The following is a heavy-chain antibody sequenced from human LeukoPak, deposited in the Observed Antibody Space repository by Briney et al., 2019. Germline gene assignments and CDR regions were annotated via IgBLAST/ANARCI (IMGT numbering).Heavy chain of an antibody. Sequence: GGSLRLSRTASGFTFNSHGMHWVRQAPGKGPEWVALISYEGSNIKYADSVKGRFTISRDNSKNTLYLQMNSLRAEDTALYYCAKRGFCSGGSCYSFHFDYWGQGTLVTVSS. J-gene: IGHJ4*02. V-gene: IGHV3-30*18. CDR3: AKRGFCSGGSCYSFHFDY. D-gene: IGHD2-15*01. CDR1: GFTFNSHG. CDR2: ISYEGSNI.